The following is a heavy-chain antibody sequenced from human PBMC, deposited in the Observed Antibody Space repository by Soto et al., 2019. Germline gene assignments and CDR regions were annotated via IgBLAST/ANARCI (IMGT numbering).Heavy chain of an antibody. Sequence: SQTLSLTCAISGDSVSSNSAGWNWIRQSPSRGLEWLGRTYYRSKWYNDYAVSVKSRITINPDTSKNQFSLQLNSVTPEDTAVYYCARDYPDYDSKDYYYYGMDVWGQGTTVTVSS. J-gene: IGHJ6*02. D-gene: IGHD3-22*01. CDR2: TYYRSKWYN. V-gene: IGHV6-1*01. CDR3: ARDYPDYDSKDYYYYGMDV. CDR1: GDSVSSNSAG.